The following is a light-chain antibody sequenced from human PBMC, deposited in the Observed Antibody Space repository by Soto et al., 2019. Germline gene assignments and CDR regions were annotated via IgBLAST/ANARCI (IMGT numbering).Light chain of an antibody. V-gene: IGLV3-1*01. CDR2: KDS. J-gene: IGLJ2*01. Sequence: SYELTQPPSVSVSPGQTASITCSGDKLGDKYGCWYQQKPGQSPVLVIYKDSKRPSGIPERFSGPNSGNTATLTISGTQAMDEADYYCQAWDSSTVVFGGGTKLTVL. CDR3: QAWDSSTVV. CDR1: KLGDKY.